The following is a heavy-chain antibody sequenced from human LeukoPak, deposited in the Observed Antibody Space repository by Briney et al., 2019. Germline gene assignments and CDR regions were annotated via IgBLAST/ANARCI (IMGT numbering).Heavy chain of an antibody. V-gene: IGHV1-18*01. Sequence: ASVKVSCKASGYTFTSYGIGWVRQAPGQGLEWMGWISAYNGNTNYAQKLQGRVTMTTDTSTSTAYMELRSLRSDDTAVYYCARVAQGSITGTTLYWGQGTLVTVSS. CDR2: ISAYNGNT. CDR3: ARVAQGSITGTTLY. D-gene: IGHD1-7*01. J-gene: IGHJ4*02. CDR1: GYTFTSYG.